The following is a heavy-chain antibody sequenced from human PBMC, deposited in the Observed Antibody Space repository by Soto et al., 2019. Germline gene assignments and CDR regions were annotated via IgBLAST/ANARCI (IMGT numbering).Heavy chain of an antibody. V-gene: IGHV1-69*06. J-gene: IGHJ4*02. CDR3: AREGVTMVRGVRSGNDY. CDR1: GGTFSSYA. CDR2: IIPIFGTA. D-gene: IGHD3-10*01. Sequence: QVQLVQSGAEVKKPGSSVKVSCKASGGTFSSYAISWVRQAPGQGLEWMGGIIPIFGTANYAQKFQGRVTITADKYTSTAYMELSSLRSEDTAVYYCAREGVTMVRGVRSGNDYWGQGTLVTVSS.